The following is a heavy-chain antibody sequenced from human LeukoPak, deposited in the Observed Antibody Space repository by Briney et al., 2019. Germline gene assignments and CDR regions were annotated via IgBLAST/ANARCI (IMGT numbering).Heavy chain of an antibody. Sequence: PGGSLRLSCAASGFTFSSYRMNWVRQAPGKGLEWVSYISSSGSTMDYADFVKGRFTISRDNAKNSLYLQMNSLRAEDTAVYYCAGRFDYWGQGTLVTVSS. CDR2: ISSSGSTM. V-gene: IGHV3-48*01. J-gene: IGHJ4*02. CDR1: GFTFSSYR. CDR3: AGRFDY.